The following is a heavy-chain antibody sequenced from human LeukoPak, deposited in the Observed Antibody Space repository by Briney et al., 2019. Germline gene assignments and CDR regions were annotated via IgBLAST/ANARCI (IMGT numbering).Heavy chain of an antibody. CDR2: IYSGGST. Sequence: GGSLRLSCAASGFTVSSNYMSWVRQAPGKGLEWVSVIYSGGSTYYADSVKGRFTISRDNSKNTLYLQMNSLRAEDTAVYYRARDKEQLVSDYWGQGTLVTVSS. J-gene: IGHJ4*02. CDR1: GFTVSSNY. V-gene: IGHV3-66*01. CDR3: ARDKEQLVSDY. D-gene: IGHD6-13*01.